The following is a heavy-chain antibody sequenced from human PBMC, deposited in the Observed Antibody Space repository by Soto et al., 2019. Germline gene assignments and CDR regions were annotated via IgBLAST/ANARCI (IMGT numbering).Heavy chain of an antibody. J-gene: IGHJ3*02. CDR2: MNPNSGNT. V-gene: IGHV1-8*01. D-gene: IGHD4-17*01. CDR3: ASTHDYLDRGAFDI. Sequence: XSVKGSCTASGYSFSSYDSNWVRQATGQGLEWMGWMNPNSGNTGYAQKFQGRVTMTRNTSISTAYMELSSLRSEDTAVYYCASTHDYLDRGAFDIWGQGTMVTVSS. CDR1: GYSFSSYD.